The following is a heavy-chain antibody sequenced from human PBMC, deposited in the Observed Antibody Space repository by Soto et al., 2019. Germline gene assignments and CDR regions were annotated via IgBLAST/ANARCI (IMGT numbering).Heavy chain of an antibody. CDR3: ARVVIRGYSYGGIDX. CDR1: GGSFSGYY. J-gene: IGHJ4*02. V-gene: IGHV4-34*01. Sequence: SETLSLTCAVYGGSFSGYYWSWIRQPPGKGLEWIGEINHSGSTNYNPSLKSRVTISVDTSKNQFSLKLSSVTAADTAVYYCARVVIRGYSYGGIDXWCQGTLVTVSS. D-gene: IGHD5-18*01. CDR2: INHSGST.